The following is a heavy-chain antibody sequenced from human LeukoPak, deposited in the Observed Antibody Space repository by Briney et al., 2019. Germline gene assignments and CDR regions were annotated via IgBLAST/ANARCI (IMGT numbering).Heavy chain of an antibody. Sequence: GGSLRLSCTASGFTFSGYSMNWIRQAPGKGLEWVSSFGTRSTSIHHAGSVKGRFAISRDNAKNSLYLQMNSLRAEDTALYYCAREVSEGFDFWGQGTLVTVSS. CDR2: FGTRSTSI. CDR3: AREVSEGFDF. V-gene: IGHV3-21*01. D-gene: IGHD3-22*01. J-gene: IGHJ4*02. CDR1: GFTFSGYS.